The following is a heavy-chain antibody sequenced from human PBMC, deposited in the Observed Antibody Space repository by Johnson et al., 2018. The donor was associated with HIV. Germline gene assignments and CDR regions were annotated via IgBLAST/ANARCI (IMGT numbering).Heavy chain of an antibody. CDR2: ILYDGSNK. Sequence: QVQLVESGGGVVQPGRSLRLSCAASGFSFSNYAMHWVRQAPGKGLEWVAVILYDGSNKYYADSVKGRFTISRDNSKNTLYLQMNSLRAEDTAVYYCARDLAGHNAFDIWGQGTMVTVSS. J-gene: IGHJ3*02. V-gene: IGHV3-30-3*01. CDR1: GFSFSNYA. CDR3: ARDLAGHNAFDI. D-gene: IGHD6-19*01.